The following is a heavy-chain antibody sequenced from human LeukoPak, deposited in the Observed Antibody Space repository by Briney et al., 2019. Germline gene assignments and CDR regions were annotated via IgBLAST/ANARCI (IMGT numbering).Heavy chain of an antibody. V-gene: IGHV4-59*01. CDR1: GGSSSSCY. Sequence: PSETLSLTCTVSGGSSSSCYWSWMRQPPGKGLEWIVDIYYHGSTNYNPSLKCRVTISVATSKNQFSLKLSSVTAAATAVYYCARGSSPYNYYYYMDVWGKGTTVTVSS. J-gene: IGHJ6*03. CDR2: IYYHGST. CDR3: ARGSSPYNYYYYMDV.